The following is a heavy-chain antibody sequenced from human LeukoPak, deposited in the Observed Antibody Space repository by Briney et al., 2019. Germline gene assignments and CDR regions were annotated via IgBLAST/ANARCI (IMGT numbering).Heavy chain of an antibody. Sequence: SETLSLTCTVSGDSINNYYWSWLRQLAGKGLEWIGRIYTSGSTNYNPSLKSRVTLSIDTSKNQFSLKLSSVTAADTAVYYCARDAQSSSWSLYYYYYYMDVWGKGTTVTVSS. CDR2: IYTSGST. V-gene: IGHV4-4*07. J-gene: IGHJ6*03. CDR1: GDSINNYY. D-gene: IGHD6-13*01. CDR3: ARDAQSSSWSLYYYYYYMDV.